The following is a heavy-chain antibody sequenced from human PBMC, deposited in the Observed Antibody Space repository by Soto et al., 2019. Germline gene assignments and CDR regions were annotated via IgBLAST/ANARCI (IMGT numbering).Heavy chain of an antibody. CDR3: ARDFAYFDS. CDR2: VYHTGRT. CDR1: GGSFKSGSYS. J-gene: IGHJ4*02. V-gene: IGHV4-61*01. D-gene: IGHD3-3*01. Sequence: SETLSLTCTVSGGSFKSGSYSWSWIRQPPGKGLEWIGYVYHTGRTSYKPSLKSRVSISMDTSKNQLSLNLDSVTAADTAVYFCARDFAYFDSWGQGTLVTVSS.